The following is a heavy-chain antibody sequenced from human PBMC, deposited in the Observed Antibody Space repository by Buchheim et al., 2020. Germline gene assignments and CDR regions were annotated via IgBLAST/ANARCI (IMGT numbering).Heavy chain of an antibody. CDR1: GFTFSSYG. V-gene: IGHV3-30*18. D-gene: IGHD3-22*01. CDR2: ISYDGRNK. J-gene: IGHJ4*02. CDR3: AKDLVIYDSSGYYSG. Sequence: QVQLVESGGGVVQPGRSLRLSCAASGFTFSSYGMHWVRQAPGKGLEWVAVISYDGRNKYYADSVKGRFSIPRDNSKNTLYLQMNSLRAEDTAVYYCAKDLVIYDSSGYYSGWGQGTL.